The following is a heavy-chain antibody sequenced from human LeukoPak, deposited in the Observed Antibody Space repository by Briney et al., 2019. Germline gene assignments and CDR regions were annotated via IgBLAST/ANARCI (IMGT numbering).Heavy chain of an antibody. Sequence: HWASVKVSCKASGYTFIGHYMHWVRQAPGQGLEWMGWINPNSGGTKYGQKFQGRVTMTRDTSISTAYMELSRLRSDDTAVYYCARLSELRYFDYWGQGTLVTVSS. CDR1: GYTFIGHY. CDR3: ARLSELRYFDY. J-gene: IGHJ4*02. V-gene: IGHV1-2*02. D-gene: IGHD1-26*01. CDR2: INPNSGGT.